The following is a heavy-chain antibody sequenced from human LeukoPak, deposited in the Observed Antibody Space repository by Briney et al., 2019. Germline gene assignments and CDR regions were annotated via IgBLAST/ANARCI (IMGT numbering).Heavy chain of an antibody. CDR2: ISSSSSYI. Sequence: GSLRLPCAASGFTFSSYSMNWVRQAPGKGLEWVSSISSSSSYIYYADSVKGRFTISRDNAKNSLYLQMNSLRAEDTAVYYCARDLIAAAGYYYYGMDVWGQGTTVTVSS. V-gene: IGHV3-21*01. CDR3: ARDLIAAAGYYYYGMDV. CDR1: GFTFSSYS. J-gene: IGHJ6*02. D-gene: IGHD6-13*01.